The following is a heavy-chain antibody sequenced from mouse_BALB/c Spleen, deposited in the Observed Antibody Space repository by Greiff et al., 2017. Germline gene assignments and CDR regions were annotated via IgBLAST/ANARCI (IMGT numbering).Heavy chain of an antibody. V-gene: IGHV1-87*01. CDR3: ATYNHYAMDY. J-gene: IGHJ4*01. Sequence: QVQLQQSGAELARPGASVKLSCKASGYTFTSYWMQWVKQRPGQGLEWIGAIYPGDGDTRYTQKFKGKATLTADKSSSTANMQLSSLASEGSAVYYCATYNHYAMDYWGQGTSVTVSS. D-gene: IGHD1-3*01. CDR1: GYTFTSYW. CDR2: IYPGDGDT.